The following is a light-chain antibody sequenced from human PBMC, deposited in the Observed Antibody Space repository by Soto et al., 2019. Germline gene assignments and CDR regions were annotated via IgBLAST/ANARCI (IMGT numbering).Light chain of an antibody. J-gene: IGKJ5*01. CDR1: QSISTW. Sequence: IQMTQSPSTLSASIGDRVTITCRASQSISTWLAWYQQKPGKAPKLLIYKASSLESGVPVRFSGSGSGTEFTLTISSLQPDDFATYYCQQYNTYSTFGQGTRLEIK. V-gene: IGKV1-5*03. CDR2: KAS. CDR3: QQYNTYST.